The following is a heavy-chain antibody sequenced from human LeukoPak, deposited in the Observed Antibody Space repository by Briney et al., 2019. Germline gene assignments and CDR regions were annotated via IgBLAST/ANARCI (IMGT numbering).Heavy chain of an antibody. V-gene: IGHV3-7*03. CDR2: IKQDGSEK. CDR1: GFIFNLYY. CDR3: GKDVLAGGLDV. Sequence: GGSLRLSCAASGFIFNLYYMSWVRQAPGKGLEWVANIKQDGSEKSYVDSVKGRFTISRDNAKNSLYLQMNSLRAEDTALYYCGKDVLAGGLDVWGQGTTVTVSS. J-gene: IGHJ6*02.